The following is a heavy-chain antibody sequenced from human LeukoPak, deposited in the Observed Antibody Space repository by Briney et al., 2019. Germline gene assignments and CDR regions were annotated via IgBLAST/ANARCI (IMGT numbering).Heavy chain of an antibody. CDR1: GYSFTSHD. D-gene: IGHD6-13*01. J-gene: IGHJ4*02. CDR2: MNPNSGNT. Sequence: ASVKVSCKASGYSFTSHDTNWVRQATGQGLEWMGWMNPNSGNTGYAQKFQDRVTMTRNTSISTAYLELSGVGSEDTAMYYCASALKRGSAGTLIDHWGQGTLVTVSS. CDR3: ASALKRGSAGTLIDH. V-gene: IGHV1-8*01.